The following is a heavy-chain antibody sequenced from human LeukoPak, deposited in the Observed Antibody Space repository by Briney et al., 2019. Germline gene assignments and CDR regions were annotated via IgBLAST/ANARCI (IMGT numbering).Heavy chain of an antibody. Sequence: ASVKVSCKASGGTFSSYAISWVRQAPGQGLEWMGGIIPNFGTANYAQKFQGRVTITADKSTSTAYMELSSLRSEDTAVYYCARRSIAAVHFDYWGQGTLVTVSS. CDR2: IIPNFGTA. J-gene: IGHJ4*02. V-gene: IGHV1-69*06. D-gene: IGHD6-13*01. CDR1: GGTFSSYA. CDR3: ARRSIAAVHFDY.